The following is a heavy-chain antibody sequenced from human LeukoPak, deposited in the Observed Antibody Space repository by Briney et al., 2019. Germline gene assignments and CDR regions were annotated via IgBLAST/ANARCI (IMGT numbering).Heavy chain of an antibody. D-gene: IGHD1-14*01. V-gene: IGHV4-31*03. Sequence: PSETLSLTCIVSGGSISSGGYYWSWIRQHPGKGLEWIVYIYDSGTTYYNPSLKSRVSISVDTSKNQFSLKLSSVTAADTAVYYCARGGDRRGFDYWGQGTLVTVSS. CDR3: ARGGDRRGFDY. CDR1: GGSISSGGYY. CDR2: IYDSGTT. J-gene: IGHJ4*02.